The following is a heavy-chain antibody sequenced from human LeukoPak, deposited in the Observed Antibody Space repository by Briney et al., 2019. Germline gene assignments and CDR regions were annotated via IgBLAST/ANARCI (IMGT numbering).Heavy chain of an antibody. CDR3: ARDRYYYDSSGYYVFDY. D-gene: IGHD3-22*01. Sequence: PSETLSLTCTVSGDSISSGDYYWSWIRQPAGKGLEWIGRISSSGSTNYNPSLKSRVTISVDTSKNQFSLKLSSVTAADTAVYFCARDRYYYDSSGYYVFDYWGQGTLVTVSS. J-gene: IGHJ4*02. CDR2: ISSSGST. V-gene: IGHV4-61*02. CDR1: GDSISSGDYY.